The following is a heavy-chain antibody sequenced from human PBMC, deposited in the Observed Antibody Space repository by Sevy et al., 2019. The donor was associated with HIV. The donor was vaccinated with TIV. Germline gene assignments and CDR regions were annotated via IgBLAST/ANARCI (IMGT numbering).Heavy chain of an antibody. CDR2: ISSSSSYI. CDR3: ARDRSAGPAAGAFDI. Sequence: GGSLRLSYAASGFTFSSYSMTWVRQAPGKGLEWVSSISSSSSYIYYADSVKGRFTISRDNAKNSLYLQMNSLRAEDTAVYYCARDRSAGPAAGAFDIWGQGTMVTVSS. D-gene: IGHD2-2*01. J-gene: IGHJ3*02. CDR1: GFTFSSYS. V-gene: IGHV3-21*01.